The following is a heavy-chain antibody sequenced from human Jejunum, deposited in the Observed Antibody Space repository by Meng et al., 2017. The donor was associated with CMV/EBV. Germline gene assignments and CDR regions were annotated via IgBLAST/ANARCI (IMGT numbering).Heavy chain of an antibody. CDR2: IWSDGSNK. CDR3: AKDWSGGQSGFPDY. CDR1: EFTFSNFG. V-gene: IGHV3-33*06. J-gene: IGHJ4*02. D-gene: IGHD2-15*01. Sequence: SEFTFSNFGMHWVRQAPGKGLEWVAVIWSDGSNKLYGDSVKGRFIISRDNSKNTLYLQMNSLRADDTAFYYCAKDWSGGQSGFPDYWGQGTLGTVSS.